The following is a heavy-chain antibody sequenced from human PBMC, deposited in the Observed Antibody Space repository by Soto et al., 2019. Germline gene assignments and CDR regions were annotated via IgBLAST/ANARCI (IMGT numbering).Heavy chain of an antibody. CDR3: ARAVDYYESSGCYSHEYFQH. Sequence: QVQLVQSGAEVKKPGASVKVSCKASGYTFTSYGISWGRQAPGQGLEWMVWISAYNGNTNYAQKLQGKVTMTTDTSTSTAYMELRSLKSDDTAVYYCARAVDYYESSGCYSHEYFQHWGQGTLVTVSS. D-gene: IGHD3-22*01. CDR2: ISAYNGNT. CDR1: GYTFTSYG. J-gene: IGHJ1*01. V-gene: IGHV1-18*01.